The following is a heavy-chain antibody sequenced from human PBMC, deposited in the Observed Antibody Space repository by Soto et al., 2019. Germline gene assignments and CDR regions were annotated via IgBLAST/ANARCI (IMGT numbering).Heavy chain of an antibody. CDR2: ISSSSSYI. CDR1: GFTFSSYS. V-gene: IGHV3-21*01. CDR3: TRYCSGGSCYGVDYYYGMDV. D-gene: IGHD2-15*01. J-gene: IGHJ6*02. Sequence: EVQLVESGGGLVKPGGSLRLSCAASGFTFSSYSMNWVRQAPGKGLEWVSSISSSSSYIYYADSVKGRFTISRDNAKNSLYLQMNSLRAEDTPVYYCTRYCSGGSCYGVDYYYGMDVWGQGTTVTVSS.